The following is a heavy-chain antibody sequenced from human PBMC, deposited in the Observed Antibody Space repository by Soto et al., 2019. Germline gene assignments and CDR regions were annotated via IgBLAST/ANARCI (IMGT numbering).Heavy chain of an antibody. CDR2: INSDGSST. V-gene: IGHV3-74*01. Sequence: GGSLRLSCAASGFTFSTYWMHWVRQAPGKGLVWVSRINSDGSSTNYADSVKGRFTISRDNAKKTLYLQMNSLRAEDTAVYFCAREQWLEYFDYWGHGTLVTVSS. D-gene: IGHD6-19*01. J-gene: IGHJ4*01. CDR1: GFTFSTYW. CDR3: AREQWLEYFDY.